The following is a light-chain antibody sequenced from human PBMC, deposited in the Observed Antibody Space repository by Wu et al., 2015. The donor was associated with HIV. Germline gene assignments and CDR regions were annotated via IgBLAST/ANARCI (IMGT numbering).Light chain of an antibody. CDR2: AAS. CDR3: QESSSIPPA. J-gene: IGKJ5*01. Sequence: DIQMTQSPSSLSASVGDRVTITCRASQSISSYLNWYQQKPGKAPKLLIYAASSLQSGAPPRSSGSGSGTDFTLTISSLQPEDFATYFCQESSSIPPAFGQGTRVDNK. V-gene: IGKV1-39*01. CDR1: QSISSY.